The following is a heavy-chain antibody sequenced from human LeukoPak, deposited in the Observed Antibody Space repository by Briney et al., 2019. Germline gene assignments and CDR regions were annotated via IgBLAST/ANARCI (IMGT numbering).Heavy chain of an antibody. J-gene: IGHJ3*02. CDR3: AIDYYDIYAFDI. V-gene: IGHV1-46*01. CDR2: INPSGGST. D-gene: IGHD3-22*01. Sequence: ASVKVSCKASGYTFTSYYMHWVRQAPGQGLEWMGIINPSGGSTSYAQKFQGRVTMTRDMSTSTVYMELSSLRSEDTAVYYCAIDYYDIYAFDIWGQGTMVTVSS. CDR1: GYTFTSYY.